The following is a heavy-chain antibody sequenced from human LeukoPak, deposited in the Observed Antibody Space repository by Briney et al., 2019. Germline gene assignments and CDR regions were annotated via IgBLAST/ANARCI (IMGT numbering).Heavy chain of an antibody. CDR1: GFTVSSNY. Sequence: GGSLRLSCAASGFTVSSNYMSWVRKAPGKGLEWVSVIYSGGSTYYADSVKGRFTISRDNSKNTLYLQMNSLRAEDTAVYYCARWRSSSWAFDYWGQGTLVTVSS. D-gene: IGHD6-13*01. CDR2: IYSGGST. J-gene: IGHJ4*02. CDR3: ARWRSSSWAFDY. V-gene: IGHV3-53*01.